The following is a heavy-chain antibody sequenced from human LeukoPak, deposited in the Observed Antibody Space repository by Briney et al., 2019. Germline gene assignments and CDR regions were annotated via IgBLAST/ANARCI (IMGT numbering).Heavy chain of an antibody. V-gene: IGHV3-23*01. J-gene: IGHJ4*02. D-gene: IGHD6-13*01. Sequence: GGSLRLSCAASGFTLSSFRMSWVRQAPGKGLEWVSRIIDSGGTNYADSVKGRFTISRDNAKNSLYLQMASLRAEDTAVYYCVRAGGSSWSDYWGQGTLLIVSS. CDR3: VRAGGSSWSDY. CDR2: IIDSGGT. CDR1: GFTLSSFR.